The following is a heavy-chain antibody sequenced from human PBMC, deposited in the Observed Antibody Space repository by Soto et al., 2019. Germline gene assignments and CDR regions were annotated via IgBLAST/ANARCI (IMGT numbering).Heavy chain of an antibody. D-gene: IGHD3-3*01. CDR2: IIPIFGTA. CDR3: AGGGNYDFWRGGGY. CDR1: GGTFSSYA. J-gene: IGHJ4*02. Sequence: QVQLVQSGAEVKKPGSSVKVSCKASGGTFSSYAISWVRQAPGQGLEWMGGIIPIFGTANYAQKFQGRVTITADKATDTGYMGLSSLRTEDTAVYYGAGGGNYDFWRGGGYWGQGTLVTVSS. V-gene: IGHV1-69*06.